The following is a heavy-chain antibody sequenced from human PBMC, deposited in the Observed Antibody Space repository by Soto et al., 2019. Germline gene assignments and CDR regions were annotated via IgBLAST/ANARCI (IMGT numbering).Heavy chain of an antibody. J-gene: IGHJ6*02. CDR2: ISHDGSNK. CDR1: GFTFSSYA. D-gene: IGHD5-18*01. V-gene: IGHV3-30-3*01. Sequence: QVQLVESGGGVVQPGRSLRLSCAASGFTFSSYAMHWVRQAPGKGLEWVAVISHDGSNKYYADSVKGRFTISRDNSKNTLYLQMNSLRAEDTAVYYCARDQGYSFGYGCMDVWGQGTTVTVSS. CDR3: ARDQGYSFGYGCMDV.